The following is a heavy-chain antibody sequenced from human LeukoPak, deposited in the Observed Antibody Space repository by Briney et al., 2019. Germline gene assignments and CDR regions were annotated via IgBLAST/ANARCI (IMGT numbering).Heavy chain of an antibody. V-gene: IGHV3-21*01. D-gene: IGHD5-24*01. CDR3: ARVGEKAFHLWPEIDY. CDR2: ISTSSSYI. Sequence: GGSLRLSCAASGFTFSSYSMNWVRQAPGKGLEWVSSISTSSSYIYYADSVKGRFTISRDNAKNSLYLQMNSLRAEDTAVYYCARVGEKAFHLWPEIDYWGQGTLVTVSS. CDR1: GFTFSSYS. J-gene: IGHJ4*02.